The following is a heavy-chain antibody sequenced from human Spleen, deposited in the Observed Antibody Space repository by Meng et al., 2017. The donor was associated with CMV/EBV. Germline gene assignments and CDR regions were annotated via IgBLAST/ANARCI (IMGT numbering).Heavy chain of an antibody. CDR1: GYTFTNYG. J-gene: IGHJ6*02. CDR2: ISGSNAKT. V-gene: IGHV1-18*01. D-gene: IGHD3-10*01. Sequence: ASVKVSCKASGYTFTNYGITWVRQAPGQGLEWMGWISGSNAKTDYAQKVQGRVTMTTDTSTSTAYMELRSLRSDDTAVYYCARDYAGTGDGMDVWGQGTTVTVSS. CDR3: ARDYAGTGDGMDV.